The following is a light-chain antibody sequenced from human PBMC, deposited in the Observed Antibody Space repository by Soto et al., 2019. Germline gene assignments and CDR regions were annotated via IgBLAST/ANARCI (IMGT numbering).Light chain of an antibody. CDR1: QSVSDR. V-gene: IGKV1-12*01. J-gene: IGKJ2*01. CDR2: SAS. Sequence: DVQMTQSPSSVTASVGETVTITCRASQSVSDRVAWYQQKPGKAPRLLMYSASTLQSGVPPRFRGSGSGTDFSLTITSLQAEDFATYFCQQAFSFPYTFGQGTKLEI. CDR3: QQAFSFPYT.